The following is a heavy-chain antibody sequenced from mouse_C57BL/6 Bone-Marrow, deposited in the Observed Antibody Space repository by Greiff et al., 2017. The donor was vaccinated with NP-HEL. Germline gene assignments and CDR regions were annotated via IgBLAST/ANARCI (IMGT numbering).Heavy chain of an antibody. Sequence: VHLVESGAELVKPGASVKLSCKASGYTFTEYTIHWVKQRSGQGLEWIGWFYPGSGSIKYNEKFKDKATLTAEKSSRTVYMGLSRLTSDDSAVYFCARHGVDYGSSYGFAYWGQGTLVTVSA. D-gene: IGHD1-1*01. CDR1: GYTFTEYT. CDR3: ARHGVDYGSSYGFAY. V-gene: IGHV1-62-2*01. CDR2: FYPGSGSI. J-gene: IGHJ3*01.